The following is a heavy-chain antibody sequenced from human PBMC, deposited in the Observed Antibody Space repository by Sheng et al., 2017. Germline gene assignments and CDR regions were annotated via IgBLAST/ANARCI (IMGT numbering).Heavy chain of an antibody. J-gene: IGHJ4*02. CDR1: GFIFSSYS. V-gene: IGHV3-21*01. Sequence: VQLVESGGGLVKPGGSLRLSCAVSGFIFSSYSMNWVRQAPGKGLEWVSSISSSSSYIYYADSVKGRFTISRDNAKNSLYLQMNSLRAEDTAVYYCASEPSGSYAGPCFDYWGQGTLVTVSS. D-gene: IGHD1-26*01. CDR3: ASEPSGSYAGPCFDY. CDR2: ISSSSSYI.